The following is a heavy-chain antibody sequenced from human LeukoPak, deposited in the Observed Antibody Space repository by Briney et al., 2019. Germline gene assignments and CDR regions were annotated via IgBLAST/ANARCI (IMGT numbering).Heavy chain of an antibody. CDR3: ATEVQEGYYDILAGDVY. J-gene: IGHJ4*02. Sequence: PGGSLRLSCAASGFTFSSYWMHWVRQAPGKGLVWVSRINSDGSSTSYADSVKGRFTISRDNAKNTLYLQMNSLRAEDTAVYYCATEVQEGYYDILAGDVYWGQGTLVTVSS. CDR1: GFTFSSYW. V-gene: IGHV3-74*01. D-gene: IGHD3-9*01. CDR2: INSDGSST.